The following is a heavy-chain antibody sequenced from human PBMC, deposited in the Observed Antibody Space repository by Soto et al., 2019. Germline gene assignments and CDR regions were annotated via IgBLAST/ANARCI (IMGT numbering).Heavy chain of an antibody. CDR1: GFTFSSYS. CDR3: AKGDSDYYFDS. V-gene: IGHV3-23*01. D-gene: IGHD4-4*01. J-gene: IGHJ4*02. CDR2: ISASGSNG. Sequence: GGSLRLSCAASGFTFSSYSMNWVRQAPGRGLEWVSGISASGSNGFYTDSVKGRFIISRDNSKNTLYLQMNSLRVDDTALYFCAKGDSDYYFDSLGQGTLVTVSS.